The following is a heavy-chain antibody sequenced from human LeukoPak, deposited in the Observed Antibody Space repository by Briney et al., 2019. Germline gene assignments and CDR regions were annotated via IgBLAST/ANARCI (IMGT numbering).Heavy chain of an antibody. CDR3: ATIAVAGKGNYYYYYGMDV. V-gene: IGHV4-39*01. CDR1: GGFISSSSYY. J-gene: IGHJ6*02. D-gene: IGHD6-19*01. Sequence: SETLSLTCTVSGGFISSSSYYWGWIRQPPGKGLEWIGSIYYSGSTYYNPSLKSRVTISVDTSKNQFSLKLSSVTAADTAVYYCATIAVAGKGNYYYYYGMDVWGQGTTVTVSS. CDR2: IYYSGST.